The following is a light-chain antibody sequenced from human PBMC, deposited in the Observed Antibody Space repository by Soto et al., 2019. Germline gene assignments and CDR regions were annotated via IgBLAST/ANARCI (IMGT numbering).Light chain of an antibody. CDR1: QDISNY. J-gene: IGKJ3*01. Sequence: DIQMTQSPSSLSASVGDRVTITFQASQDISNYLNWYQQKPGKAPRLLIYAASNLETGVTSKFSGSGSGTDFTFTIRSLQPEDIETYYCQKYRNRPISTFGPVTKVDIK. CDR2: AAS. CDR3: QKYRNRPIST. V-gene: IGKV1-33*01.